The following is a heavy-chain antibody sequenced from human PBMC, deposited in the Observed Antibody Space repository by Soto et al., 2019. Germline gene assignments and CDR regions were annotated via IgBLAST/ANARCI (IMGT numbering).Heavy chain of an antibody. J-gene: IGHJ5*02. V-gene: IGHV4-59*01. CDR1: GGSITSDF. CDR3: ARVLAVAGNNWFDP. D-gene: IGHD6-19*01. CDR2: MYDSGNT. Sequence: SETLSLTCSVSGGSITSDFWTWIRQPPGKGLEWIGYMYDSGNTKYNPSLKSRATISVDASKKQFSLKLTSVTAADTAVYYCARVLAVAGNNWFDPWGQGTLVTVS.